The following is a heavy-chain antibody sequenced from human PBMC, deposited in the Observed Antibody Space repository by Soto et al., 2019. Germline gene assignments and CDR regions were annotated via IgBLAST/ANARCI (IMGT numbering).Heavy chain of an antibody. Sequence: PGGSLRLSCAASGFTFSSYGMHWVRQAPGKGLEWVAVISYDGSNKYYADSVKGRFTISRDNSKNTLYLQMNSLRAEDTAVYYCAKLRRGVVVVAAIDYWGQGTLVTVSS. CDR2: ISYDGSNK. CDR3: AKLRRGVVVVAAIDY. J-gene: IGHJ4*02. V-gene: IGHV3-30*18. D-gene: IGHD2-15*01. CDR1: GFTFSSYG.